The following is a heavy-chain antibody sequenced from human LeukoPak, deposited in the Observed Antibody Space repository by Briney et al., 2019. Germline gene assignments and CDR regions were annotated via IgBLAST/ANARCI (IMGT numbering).Heavy chain of an antibody. CDR2: IYSGGST. CDR3: ARDLGRNYYYGMDV. Sequence: GGSLRLSCAASGFTVSSNYMSWVRQAPGKGLEWVSVIYSGGSTYYADSVKGRFTISRDNSKNTLYLQMNSLRAEDTAVYYCARDLGRNYYYGMDVWGQGTTVTVSS. V-gene: IGHV3-53*01. J-gene: IGHJ6*02. CDR1: GFTVSSNY. D-gene: IGHD1-14*01.